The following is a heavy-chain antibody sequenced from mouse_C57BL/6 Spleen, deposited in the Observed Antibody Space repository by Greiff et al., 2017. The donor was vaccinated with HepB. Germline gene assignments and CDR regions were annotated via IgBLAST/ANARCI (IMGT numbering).Heavy chain of an antibody. D-gene: IGHD1-1*01. CDR2: ISSGGDYI. CDR1: GFTFSSYA. CDR3: TRDDYGSSSYYAMDY. V-gene: IGHV5-9-1*02. Sequence: EVQRVESGEGLVKPGGSLKLSCAASGFTFSSYAMSWVRQTPEKRLEWVAYISSGGDYIYYADTVKGRFTISRDNARNTLYLQMSSLKSEDTAMYYCTRDDYGSSSYYAMDYWGQGTSVTVSS. J-gene: IGHJ4*01.